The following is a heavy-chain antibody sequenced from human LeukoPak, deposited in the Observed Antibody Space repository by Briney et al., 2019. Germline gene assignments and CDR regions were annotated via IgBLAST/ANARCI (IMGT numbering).Heavy chain of an antibody. CDR3: ASYRVSHGMDV. D-gene: IGHD1-26*01. CDR2: IKGDGSEK. CDR1: GFTFSTYW. Sequence: GGSLRLSCAASGFTFSTYWMAWVRQAPGKGLKWVANIKGDGSEKYHGDSVTGRFTISRDNAKNSLYLQMNSLRAEDTAIYYCASYRVSHGMDVWGQGTTVTVSS. V-gene: IGHV3-7*01. J-gene: IGHJ6*02.